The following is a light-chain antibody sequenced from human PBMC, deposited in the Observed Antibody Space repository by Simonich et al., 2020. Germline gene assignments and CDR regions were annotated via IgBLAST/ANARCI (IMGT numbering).Light chain of an antibody. CDR1: QGISSY. CDR2: AAS. V-gene: IGKV1-8*01. J-gene: IGKJ4*01. Sequence: AIPMTQSPSSLSASTGDRVTITCRAGQGISSYLAWYQQKPGKAPKLLIYAASTLQSGVPSRFSGSGSGTDFTLTISCLQSEDFATYYCQQYYSYPLTCGGGTKVEIK. CDR3: QQYYSYPLT.